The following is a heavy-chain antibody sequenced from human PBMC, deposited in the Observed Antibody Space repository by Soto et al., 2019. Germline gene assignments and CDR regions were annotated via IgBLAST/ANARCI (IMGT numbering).Heavy chain of an antibody. Sequence: ASVKVSCKASGYTFTSYYMHWVRQAPGQGLEWMGIINPSGGSTSYAQKFQGRVTMTRDTSTSTVYMELSSLRSEDTAVYYCARDFGVVIIQGWFGPWGQGTLVTVSS. D-gene: IGHD3-3*01. CDR1: GYTFTSYY. CDR3: ARDFGVVIIQGWFGP. J-gene: IGHJ5*02. CDR2: INPSGGST. V-gene: IGHV1-46*01.